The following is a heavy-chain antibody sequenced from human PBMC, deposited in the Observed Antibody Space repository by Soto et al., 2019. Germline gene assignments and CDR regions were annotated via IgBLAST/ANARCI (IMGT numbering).Heavy chain of an antibody. Sequence: GGSLRLSCAVSRLTVTNNYMTWVRQAPGKGLEWVSVIYVNDNRYYAESVKGRFTISRDSSKNTVYLQMNSLRVDDTAVYYCARDYSVSGSYAHWFDPWGQGTLVTVSS. CDR3: ARDYSVSGSYAHWFDP. CDR2: IYVNDNR. V-gene: IGHV3-66*01. CDR1: RLTVTNNY. D-gene: IGHD3-10*01. J-gene: IGHJ5*02.